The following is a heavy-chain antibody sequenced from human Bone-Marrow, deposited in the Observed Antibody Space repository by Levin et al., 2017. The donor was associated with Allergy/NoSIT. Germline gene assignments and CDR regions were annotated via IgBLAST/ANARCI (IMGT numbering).Heavy chain of an antibody. CDR2: ISGSGGST. J-gene: IGHJ3*02. Sequence: GESLKISCAASGFTFSSYAMSWVRQAPGKGLEWVSAISGSGGSTYYADSVKGRFTISRDNSKNTLYLQMNSLRAEDTAVYYCAKSCGLGLALGGTIFGVVTPDAFDSWGQGTMVTVSS. CDR3: AKSCGLGLALGGTIFGVVTPDAFDS. D-gene: IGHD3-3*01. V-gene: IGHV3-23*01. CDR1: GFTFSSYA.